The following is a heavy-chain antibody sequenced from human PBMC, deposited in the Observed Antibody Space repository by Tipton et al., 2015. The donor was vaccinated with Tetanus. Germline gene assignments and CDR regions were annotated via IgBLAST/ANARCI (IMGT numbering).Heavy chain of an antibody. CDR3: ARAHCTDGVCNFDF. J-gene: IGHJ4*02. D-gene: IGHD2-8*01. Sequence: QLVQSGGEVKKPGESLKISCKGSGYIFNNYWIGWVRQKPGKGLEWMGIIYPGDSDTRYSPSFQGQVTIPVDRSINTAYLQWSSLKASDTSIFYCARAHCTDGVCNFDFWGQGALVTVAS. CDR1: GYIFNNYW. CDR2: IYPGDSDT. V-gene: IGHV5-51*01.